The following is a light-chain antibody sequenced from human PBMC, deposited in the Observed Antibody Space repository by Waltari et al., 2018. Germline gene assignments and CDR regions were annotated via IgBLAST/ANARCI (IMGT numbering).Light chain of an antibody. CDR2: DVS. CDR3: CAYAGSYFMV. J-gene: IGLJ3*02. CDR1: SSAVGGHDY. Sequence: QSALTQPRSVSGSPGQSVTISCTGTSSAVGGHDYVSWYQQYPGKGPKLMFYDVSKRPSGVPYRFSASKSGNTASLTISGLQPEDEADYYCCAYAGSYFMVFGGGTRLTVL. V-gene: IGLV2-11*01.